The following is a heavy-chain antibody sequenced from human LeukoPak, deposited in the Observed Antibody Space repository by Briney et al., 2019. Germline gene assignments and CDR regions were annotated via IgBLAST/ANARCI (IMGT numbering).Heavy chain of an antibody. CDR3: ARGRLGDLSAFDY. J-gene: IGHJ4*02. CDR1: GDSVSSNSAA. Sequence: SQTLSLTCAISGDSVSSNSAAWNWLRQSPSRGLEWLGRTYYRSKWYNDYAVSVKSRITINPDTSKNQFSLQLNSVTPEDTAVYYCARGRLGDLSAFDYWGQGTLVTVSS. CDR2: TYYRSKWYN. D-gene: IGHD2-21*02. V-gene: IGHV6-1*01.